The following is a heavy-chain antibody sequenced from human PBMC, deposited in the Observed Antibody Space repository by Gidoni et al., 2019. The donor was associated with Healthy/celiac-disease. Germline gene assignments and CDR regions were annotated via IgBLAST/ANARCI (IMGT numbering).Heavy chain of an antibody. Sequence: EVQLLESGGGLVQPGGSRRLSCAASGCTCSSYAMSWVRQAPGKGLEWVSAISGSGGSTYYADSVTGRFTISRDNSKHTLYLQMNSLRAEDTAVYYCAKAPPGSGYFSFDYWGQGTLVTVSS. J-gene: IGHJ4*02. CDR2: ISGSGGST. CDR3: AKAPPGSGYFSFDY. CDR1: GCTCSSYA. V-gene: IGHV3-23*01. D-gene: IGHD3-22*01.